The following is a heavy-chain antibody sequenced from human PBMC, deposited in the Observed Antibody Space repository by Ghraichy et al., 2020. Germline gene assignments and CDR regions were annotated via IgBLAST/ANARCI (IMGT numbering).Heavy chain of an antibody. CDR3: ARHQGSYMVNSPFDY. Sequence: SETLSLTCTVSGGSISSSSYYWGWIRQPPGKGLEWIGSIYYSGSTYYNPSLKSRVTISVDTSKNQFSLKLSSVTAADTAVYYCARHQGSYMVNSPFDYWGQGTLVTVSS. CDR2: IYYSGST. J-gene: IGHJ4*02. V-gene: IGHV4-39*01. D-gene: IGHD5-18*01. CDR1: GGSISSSSYY.